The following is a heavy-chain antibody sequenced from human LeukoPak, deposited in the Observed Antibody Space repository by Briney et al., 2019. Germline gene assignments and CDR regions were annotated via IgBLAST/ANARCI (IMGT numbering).Heavy chain of an antibody. CDR2: IYPGDSDT. CDR3: ARRRTDTISSRSVGWYFDL. CDR1: GYSFTSYW. Sequence: GESLKISCKGSGYSFTSYWIGWVRQMPGKGLEWMGIIYPGDSDTRYSPSFQGQVTISADKSISTAYLQWSSLKASDTAMYYCARRRTDTISSRSVGWYFDLWGRGTLVTVSS. V-gene: IGHV5-51*01. D-gene: IGHD5-18*01. J-gene: IGHJ2*01.